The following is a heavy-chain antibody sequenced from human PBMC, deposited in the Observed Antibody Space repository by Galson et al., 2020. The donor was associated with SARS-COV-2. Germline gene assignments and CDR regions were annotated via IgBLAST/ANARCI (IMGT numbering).Heavy chain of an antibody. V-gene: IGHV3-48*02. CDR1: GITFSSYS. Sequence: GESLKIPCAPSGITFSSYSMSWVRQAPGKGLEWDAFISRDIFTLYADSVKGRLTISRDNAKNSLYLQMNSLRDEDTAVYYCAREYTDSSGLNHLEYWGQGTLVTVSS. CDR2: ISRDIFTL. J-gene: IGHJ4*02. CDR3: AREYTDSSGLNHLEY. D-gene: IGHD3-22*01.